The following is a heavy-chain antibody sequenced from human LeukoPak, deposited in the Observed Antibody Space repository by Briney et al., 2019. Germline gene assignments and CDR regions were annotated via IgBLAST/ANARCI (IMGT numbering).Heavy chain of an antibody. J-gene: IGHJ4*02. CDR2: ISSSGSTI. CDR3: AKDRSPTPVTPYDY. V-gene: IGHV3-48*01. CDR1: GFTFSSYS. Sequence: GGSLRLSCAASGFTFSSYSMNWVRQAPGKGLEWVSYISSSGSTIYYADSVKGRFTISRDNSKNTLYLQMNSLRAEDTAVYYCAKDRSPTPVTPYDYWGQGTLVTVSS. D-gene: IGHD4-11*01.